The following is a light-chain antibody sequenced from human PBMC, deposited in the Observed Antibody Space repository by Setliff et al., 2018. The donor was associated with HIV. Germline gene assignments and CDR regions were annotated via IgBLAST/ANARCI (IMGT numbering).Light chain of an antibody. V-gene: IGLV2-11*01. CDR1: NSGFGY. CDR3: YSFAGSVFV. Sequence: ALAQPRSVSGSPGQSVTISCTGANSGFGYVSWYQQDPGKAPKLIIYDVTKRPSGVPDRFSGSKSGNTASLTISGLQAEDEGDYYCYSFAGSVFVFGTGTKVTVL. J-gene: IGLJ1*01. CDR2: DVT.